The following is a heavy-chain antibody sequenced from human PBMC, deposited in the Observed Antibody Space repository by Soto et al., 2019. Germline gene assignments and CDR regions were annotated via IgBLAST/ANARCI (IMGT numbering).Heavy chain of an antibody. D-gene: IGHD3-3*01. J-gene: IGHJ4*02. CDR2: IVPNVGTV. V-gene: IGHV1-69*06. CDR1: GGTFSSFINYP. CDR3: ARRDTSGFLRYFDN. Sequence: SVKVSCKSSGGTFSSFINYPINWVRQAPGQGLEWMGGIVPNVGTVNYAQKFRGKVTITADKSTGTAYMELSSLRSEDTALYYCARRDTSGFLRYFDNWGQGTQVTVSS.